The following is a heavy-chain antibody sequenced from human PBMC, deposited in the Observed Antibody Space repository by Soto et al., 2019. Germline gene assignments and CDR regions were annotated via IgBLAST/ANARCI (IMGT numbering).Heavy chain of an antibody. CDR1: GLTFSTYA. V-gene: IGHV3-23*01. J-gene: IGHJ4*02. CDR3: AKDRPNYYGAGGGYYKAGGDY. Sequence: EVQLLGSGGGLVQPGGSLRLSCAASGLTFSTYAMSWVRQAPGKGLEWVSSISGNGANTYYTDSVKGRFIISRDNSKNTLFRQMNGRGAEDTALYYCAKDRPNYYGAGGGYYKAGGDYWGQGTLVTVSS. D-gene: IGHD3-10*01. CDR2: ISGNGANT.